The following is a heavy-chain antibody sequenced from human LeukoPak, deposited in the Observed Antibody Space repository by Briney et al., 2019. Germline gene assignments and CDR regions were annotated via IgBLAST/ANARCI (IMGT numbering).Heavy chain of an antibody. CDR1: GFTFSSYG. CDR2: IWYDGSSK. V-gene: IGHV3-33*06. Sequence: GGSLRLSCAASGFTFSSYGMLWVRQAPGKGLEWVAVIWYDGSSKYYADSVKGRFTISRDNSKNTLYLQMNSLRAEDTAVYYCAKDPTTVTTRYYYYMDVWGKGTTVSVSS. D-gene: IGHD4-11*01. J-gene: IGHJ6*03. CDR3: AKDPTTVTTRYYYYMDV.